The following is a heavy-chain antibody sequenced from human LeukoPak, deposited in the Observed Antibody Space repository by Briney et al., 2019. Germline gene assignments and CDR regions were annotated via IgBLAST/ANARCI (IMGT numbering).Heavy chain of an antibody. CDR3: GKSGSPSTPFDY. CDR2: IYTSGRT. CDR1: GGSISSYY. Sequence: SETLSLTCTVSGGSISSYYWSWIRQPAGKGLEWIGRIYTSGRTNYNPSLKGRVTMSVDQSKNQFFLKMNSVTGADTAVYYCGKSGSPSTPFDYWGQGTLVTVSS. D-gene: IGHD1-26*01. J-gene: IGHJ4*02. V-gene: IGHV4-4*07.